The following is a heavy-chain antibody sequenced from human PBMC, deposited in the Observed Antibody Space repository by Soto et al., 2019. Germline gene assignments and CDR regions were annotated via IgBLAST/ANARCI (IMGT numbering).Heavy chain of an antibody. CDR2: ISYDGSNK. CDR1: GFTFSSYA. CDR3: ARTSVPDSSCWNDCDY. D-gene: IGHD6-19*01. Sequence: GGSLRLSCAASGFTFSSYAMYWVRQAPGKGLEWVAVISYDGSNKYYADSVKGRFTISRDNSKNTLYLQMNSLRAGDKAVYYCARTSVPDSSCWNDCDYWGQGTLVTVSS. V-gene: IGHV3-30-3*01. J-gene: IGHJ4*02.